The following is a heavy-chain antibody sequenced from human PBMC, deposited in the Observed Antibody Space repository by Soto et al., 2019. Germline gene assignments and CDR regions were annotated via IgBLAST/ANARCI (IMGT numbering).Heavy chain of an antibody. CDR1: GGTFTSYS. D-gene: IGHD6-6*01. V-gene: IGHV1-69*01. Sequence: SVNVSCKSSGGTFTSYSISWVRQAPGQGLEWMGGIIPMVGTANYAQEFQGGVTITADESTSTAYMELSSLRSEDTAVYYCAAYFGQLVNFDYWGQGTLVTVPQ. CDR3: AAYFGQLVNFDY. J-gene: IGHJ4*02. CDR2: IIPMVGTA.